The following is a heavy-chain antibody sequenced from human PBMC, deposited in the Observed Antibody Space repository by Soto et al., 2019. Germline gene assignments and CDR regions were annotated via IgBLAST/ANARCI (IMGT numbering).Heavy chain of an antibody. Sequence: SEKLSLPCTVSGGSISRYYWSWIRQPPGKGLEWIGYIYYSGSTNYNPSLKSRVTISVDTSKNQFSLRMSSLTAPYTAAYYCARMGYHYYGMAVWSQGSTVIVS. CDR3: ARMGYHYYGMAV. V-gene: IGHV4-59*12. CDR1: GGSISRYY. J-gene: IGHJ6*02. CDR2: IYYSGST.